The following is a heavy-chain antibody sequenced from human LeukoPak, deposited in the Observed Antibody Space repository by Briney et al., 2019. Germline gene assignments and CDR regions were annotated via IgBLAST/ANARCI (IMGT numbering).Heavy chain of an antibody. CDR1: GFSFSSYE. V-gene: IGHV3-48*03. CDR3: AREGNNMCALDI. Sequence: PGGSLRLSCAASGFSFSSYEMHWVRQAPGKGLEWVSYISTSGSTVYYADSVKGRFTISRDDAKNALYVQMNSLRAEDTAVYYCAREGNNMCALDIRGQGTVVTVSS. J-gene: IGHJ3*02. CDR2: ISTSGSTV. D-gene: IGHD2/OR15-2a*01.